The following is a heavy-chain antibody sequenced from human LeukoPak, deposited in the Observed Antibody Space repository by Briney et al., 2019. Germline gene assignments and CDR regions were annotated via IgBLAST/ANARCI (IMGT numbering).Heavy chain of an antibody. Sequence: ASVKVSCKASGYNFSDFGVSWVRQAPGQGLEWMGWISAQNGNTNYVQKFQGRVTMTTDTSTNTASMELRSLRSDDTAVYYCARDLGDTIIAHWGQGTLVTVSS. CDR2: ISAQNGNT. J-gene: IGHJ4*02. V-gene: IGHV1-18*01. CDR1: GYNFSDFG. CDR3: ARDLGDTIIAH. D-gene: IGHD5-24*01.